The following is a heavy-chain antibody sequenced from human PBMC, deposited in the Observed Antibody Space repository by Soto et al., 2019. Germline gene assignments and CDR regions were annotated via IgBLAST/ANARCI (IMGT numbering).Heavy chain of an antibody. Sequence: GGSLRLSCAASGFTFSTYAMNWVRQAPGKGLEWVSAISANGAYTYYADSVKGRFTVSRDNSVNALYLQMNSLRIEDTAVYYCAHPRGYGVFDAYDIWGQGTLVTVSS. CDR3: AHPRGYGVFDAYDI. CDR1: GFTFSTYA. J-gene: IGHJ4*02. D-gene: IGHD3-16*01. CDR2: ISANGAYT. V-gene: IGHV3-23*01.